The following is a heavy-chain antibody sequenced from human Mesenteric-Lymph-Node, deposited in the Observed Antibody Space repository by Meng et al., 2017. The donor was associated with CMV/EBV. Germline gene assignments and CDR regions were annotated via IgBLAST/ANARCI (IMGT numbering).Heavy chain of an antibody. J-gene: IGHJ4*02. CDR3: ARGLAAIYYFDY. CDR2: INTQTSDP. V-gene: IGHV7-4-1*02. Sequence: CKASGYTFSDYSINWVRQAPGQGLEWMGWINTQTSDPTYAQGFTGRFVFSLDTSVTTAYLQINNLKADDTAVYFCARGLAAIYYFDYWGQGALVTVSS. CDR1: GYTFSDYS. D-gene: IGHD5-12*01.